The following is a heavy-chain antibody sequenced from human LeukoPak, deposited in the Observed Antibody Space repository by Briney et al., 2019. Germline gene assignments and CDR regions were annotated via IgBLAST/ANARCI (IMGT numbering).Heavy chain of an antibody. CDR1: GFTFNAYN. V-gene: IGHV1-2*02. D-gene: IGHD3-3*01. Sequence: GASVKVSCKASGFTFNAYNIHWVRQAPGQGLEWMGWINPKSGGANYAQKFQGRVTMTWDTSISTAYMELSRLRSDDTAVYYCARGWNYDFWSGYYYGFDYWGQGTLVTVSS. J-gene: IGHJ4*02. CDR3: ARGWNYDFWSGYYYGFDY. CDR2: INPKSGGA.